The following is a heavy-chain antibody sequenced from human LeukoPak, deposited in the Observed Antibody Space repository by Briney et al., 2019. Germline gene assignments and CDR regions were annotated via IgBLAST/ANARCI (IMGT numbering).Heavy chain of an antibody. V-gene: IGHV1-24*01. J-gene: IGHJ4*02. CDR2: FDPEDGET. D-gene: IGHD2/OR15-2a*01. Sequence: GASVKVSCKASGYTFTSYAINWVRQATGQGLEWMGGFDPEDGETIYAQKFQGRVTMTEDTSTDTAYMELSSLRSEDTAVYYCATYLTPDYWGQGTLVTVSS. CDR3: ATYLTPDY. CDR1: GYTFTSYA.